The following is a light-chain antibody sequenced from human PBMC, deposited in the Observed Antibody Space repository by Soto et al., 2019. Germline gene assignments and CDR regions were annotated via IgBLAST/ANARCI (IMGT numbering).Light chain of an antibody. CDR1: SSDVGGYKY. CDR3: FSYAGSYSWV. J-gene: IGLJ3*02. Sequence: QSALTQPRSVSGSPGQSVTISCTGTSSDVGGYKYVSWYQQHPGKAPKFIIYEVSERPSGVPDRFSGSKSGNTASLTISGLEAEDEADYYCFSYAGSYSWVFGGGTKLTVL. CDR2: EVS. V-gene: IGLV2-11*01.